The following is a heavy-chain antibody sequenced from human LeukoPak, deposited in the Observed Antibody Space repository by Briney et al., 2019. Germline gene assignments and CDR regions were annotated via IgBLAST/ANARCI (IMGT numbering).Heavy chain of an antibody. CDR2: ISSSSSTI. D-gene: IGHD4-23*01. J-gene: IGHJ4*02. CDR3: LIGNYGGNSPFDY. Sequence: GGSLRLSCAASGFTFSSYSMNWVRQAPGKGLEWLSYISSSSSTIYYADSVKGRFTISRDNAKNSLYLQMNSLRDEDTAVYYCLIGNYGGNSPFDYWGQGTLVTVSS. CDR1: GFTFSSYS. V-gene: IGHV3-48*02.